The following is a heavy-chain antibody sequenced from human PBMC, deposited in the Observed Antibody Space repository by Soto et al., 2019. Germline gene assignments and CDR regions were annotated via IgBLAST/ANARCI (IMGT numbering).Heavy chain of an antibody. Sequence: PGGSLRLSCAASGFTVSSYSMNWVRQARGKGLEWVSSISSSSSYIYYADSVKGRFTISRDNAKNSLYLQMNSLRAEDTAVYYCARVDYGDLNYYWYFDLWGRGTLVTVSS. D-gene: IGHD4-17*01. CDR1: GFTVSSYS. J-gene: IGHJ2*01. V-gene: IGHV3-21*01. CDR3: ARVDYGDLNYYWYFDL. CDR2: ISSSSSYI.